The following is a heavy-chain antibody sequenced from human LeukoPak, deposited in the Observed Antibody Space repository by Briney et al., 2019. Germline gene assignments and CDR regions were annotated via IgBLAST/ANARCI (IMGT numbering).Heavy chain of an antibody. J-gene: IGHJ4*02. CDR2: INPNSGGT. CDR3: AKSKYYDNCAFDY. V-gene: IGHV1-2*02. CDR1: RYTFNGYY. D-gene: IGHD3-22*01. Sequence: ASLKVSCTASRYTFNGYYMHWVRQAPGQGLEWMGWINPNSGGTNYAQKFQGRVTMTRDTSISTAYMELSRLRSDDTAVYYCAKSKYYDNCAFDYWGQGALVTVSS.